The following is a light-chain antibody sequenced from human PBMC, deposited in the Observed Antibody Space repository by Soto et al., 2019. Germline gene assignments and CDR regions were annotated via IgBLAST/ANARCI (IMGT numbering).Light chain of an antibody. J-gene: IGKJ3*01. V-gene: IGKV1-5*03. CDR1: QSINSW. CDR2: KAS. CDR3: QHYNSYSQFT. Sequence: DIQMTQSPSTLSASVGDRVTITCWASQSINSWLASYQQKPGKAPKLLIYKASTLESGVPSRFSGSGSGTEFTLSINCLQPDDFATYSCQHYNSYSQFTFGPGTKVDIK.